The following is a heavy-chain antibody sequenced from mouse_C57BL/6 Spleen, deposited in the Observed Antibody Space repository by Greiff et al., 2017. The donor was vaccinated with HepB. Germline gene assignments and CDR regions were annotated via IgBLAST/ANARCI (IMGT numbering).Heavy chain of an antibody. J-gene: IGHJ1*03. V-gene: IGHV1-64*01. D-gene: IGHD2-4*01. Sequence: VQLQQPGAELVKPGASVKLSCKASGYTFTSYWMHWVKQRPGQGLEWIGMIHPNSGSTNYNEKFKSKATLTVDKSSSTAYMQLSSLTSEDSAVYYCARGKNYDVSYFDVWGTGTTVTVSS. CDR2: IHPNSGST. CDR3: ARGKNYDVSYFDV. CDR1: GYTFTSYW.